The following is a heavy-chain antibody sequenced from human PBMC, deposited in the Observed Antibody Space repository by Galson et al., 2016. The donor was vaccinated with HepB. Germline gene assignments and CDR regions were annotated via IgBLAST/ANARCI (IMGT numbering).Heavy chain of an antibody. V-gene: IGHV3-30*18. Sequence: SLRLSCAVSGFTFRSHGMHWVRQVPGKGLQWVAVISYNGANKDYSESVKGRFTISRDNTKNTLYLEMNSLRIDDTAVYYCAKAGELELRYFDYWGQGTLVTVSS. J-gene: IGHJ4*02. D-gene: IGHD1-7*01. CDR2: ISYNGANK. CDR3: AKAGELELRYFDY. CDR1: GFTFRSHG.